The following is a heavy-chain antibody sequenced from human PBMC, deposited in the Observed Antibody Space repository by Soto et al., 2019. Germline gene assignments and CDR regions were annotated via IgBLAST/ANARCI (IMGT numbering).Heavy chain of an antibody. CDR2: ISSSSSYI. Sequence: LRLSCAASGFTFSSYSMNWVRQAPGKGLEWVSSISSSSSYIYYADSVKGRFTISRDNAKNSLYLQMNSLRAEDTAVYCCARGSIAAAGTWYFDYWGQGTLVT. D-gene: IGHD6-13*01. J-gene: IGHJ4*02. CDR3: ARGSIAAAGTWYFDY. V-gene: IGHV3-21*01. CDR1: GFTFSSYS.